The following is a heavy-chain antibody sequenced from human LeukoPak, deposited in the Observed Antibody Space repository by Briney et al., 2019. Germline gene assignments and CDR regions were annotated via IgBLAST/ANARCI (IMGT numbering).Heavy chain of an antibody. CDR2: ISSSSTNT. D-gene: IGHD4-17*01. CDR3: ARVDFTVTTDRSRFDP. CDR1: GFTFSAYY. J-gene: IGHJ5*02. Sequence: GRSLRLSCAASGFTFSAYYMSWIRQAAGTGLESVSYISSSSTNTKYADSVKGRFTISRDNAKNSLYLQMNSLRAEDTAVYYCARVDFTVTTDRSRFDPWGQGTLVTVSS. V-gene: IGHV3-11*05.